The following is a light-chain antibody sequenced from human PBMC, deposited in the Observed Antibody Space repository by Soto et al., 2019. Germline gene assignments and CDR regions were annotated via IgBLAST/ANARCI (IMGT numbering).Light chain of an antibody. Sequence: DIHMTQSPSSLSASVGDRVTITCQASQDITNYLNWYQQKPGKAPNLLIYDASNLETGVPSRFSGSGSGKHFTFTINCLQPEDIATYYCQQYDTLQVTFGPGNKVDIX. V-gene: IGKV1-33*01. CDR1: QDITNY. CDR3: QQYDTLQVT. J-gene: IGKJ3*01. CDR2: DAS.